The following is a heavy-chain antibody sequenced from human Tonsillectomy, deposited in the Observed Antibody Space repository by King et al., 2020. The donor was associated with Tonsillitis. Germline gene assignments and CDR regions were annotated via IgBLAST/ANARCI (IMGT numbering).Heavy chain of an antibody. CDR2: INHSGST. Sequence: VQLQQWGAGLLKPSETLSLTCAVYGGSFSGYYWSWIRQPPGKGLEWIGEINHSGSTNYNPSLKSRVTISVDTSKNQFSLKLSSVTAADTAVYYCARSVTKTYYYYYYMDVWGKGTTVTVSS. CDR3: ARSVTKTYYYYYYMDV. V-gene: IGHV4-34*01. J-gene: IGHJ6*03. CDR1: GGSFSGYY. D-gene: IGHD4-17*01.